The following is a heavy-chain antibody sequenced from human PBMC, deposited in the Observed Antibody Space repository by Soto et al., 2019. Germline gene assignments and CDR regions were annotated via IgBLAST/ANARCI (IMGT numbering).Heavy chain of an antibody. D-gene: IGHD2-21*02. CDR2: IYYTGST. CDR3: ARVPAGGNSDYFDY. V-gene: IGHV4-30-4*01. CDR1: GGSISSGDYY. Sequence: QVQLQESGPGLVKPSQTLSLTCTVSGGSISSGDYYWSWIRQPPGKGLEWIGYIYYTGSTYYHPSLESRVTMSVDTSQNQFSLTLSSVTAADTAVYYCARVPAGGNSDYFDYWGQGTLVTVSS. J-gene: IGHJ4*02.